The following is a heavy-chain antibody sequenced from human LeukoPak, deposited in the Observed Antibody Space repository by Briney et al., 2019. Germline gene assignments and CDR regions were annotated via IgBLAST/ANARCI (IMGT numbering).Heavy chain of an antibody. CDR2: MNPDGSIR. V-gene: IGHV3-7*01. CDR1: GFTSSSYW. CDR3: ARGVGGDWFPDN. J-gene: IGHJ4*02. Sequence: GGSLRLSRAVSGFTSSSYWMSWVRQAPGKGLEWVANMNPDGSIRYYVASVKGRFTISRDNAMNSLHLQMNSLKAEDTAVYYCARGVGGDWFPDNWGQGTLVTVSS. D-gene: IGHD3/OR15-3a*01.